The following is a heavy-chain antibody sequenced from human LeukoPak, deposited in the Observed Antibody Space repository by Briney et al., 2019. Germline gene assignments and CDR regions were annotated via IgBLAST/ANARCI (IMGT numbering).Heavy chain of an antibody. V-gene: IGHV1-24*01. Sequence: GASVKVSCKVSGYTLTELSMHWLRQAPGKGLEWMGGFDPEDGETIYAQKFQGRVTMTEDTSTDTAHMELSSLRSEDTAIYYCTRVFARGGEIIGSYYYYWGQGTLVTVST. CDR1: GYTLTELS. CDR2: FDPEDGET. D-gene: IGHD3-10*01. J-gene: IGHJ4*02. CDR3: TRVFARGGEIIGSYYYY.